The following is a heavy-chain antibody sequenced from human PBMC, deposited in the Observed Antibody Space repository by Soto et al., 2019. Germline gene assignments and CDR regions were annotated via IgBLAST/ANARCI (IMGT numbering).Heavy chain of an antibody. J-gene: IGHJ5*02. CDR1: GLSFNPFA. CDR3: VRRSFHSDGVRHNLWFFSP. CDR2: IWSDGNEI. V-gene: IGHV3-33*08. D-gene: IGHD2-8*02. Sequence: LTXYFATSGLSFNPFALHLVGQSAGKRKEWVALIWSDGNEIQYADSVKGRFTISRDNSKNTLSLQMNSLSAEDTAIYYCVRRSFHSDGVRHNLWFFSPWGPGNLGTASS.